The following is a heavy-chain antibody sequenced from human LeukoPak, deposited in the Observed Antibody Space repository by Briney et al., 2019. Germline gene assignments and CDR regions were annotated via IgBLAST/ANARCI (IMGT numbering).Heavy chain of an antibody. D-gene: IGHD2-8*02. J-gene: IGHJ4*02. CDR1: GLNFKFYA. CDR2: ISGRGDSA. Sequence: GGSLRLSCAVSGLNFKFYAMSWVRQAPGKALEWVSGISGRGDSADYADSVKGRFTISRDNSKNTLYLRLNALRVEDTATYYCVKDRYCPEVTCFGGGFEYWGQGTLVVVSS. V-gene: IGHV3-23*01. CDR3: VKDRYCPEVTCFGGGFEY.